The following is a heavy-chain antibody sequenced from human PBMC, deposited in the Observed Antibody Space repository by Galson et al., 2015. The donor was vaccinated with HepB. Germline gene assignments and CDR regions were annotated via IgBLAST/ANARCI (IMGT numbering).Heavy chain of an antibody. CDR2: IIPIFGTA. D-gene: IGHD3-3*01. V-gene: IGHV1-69*13. Sequence: SVKVSCKASEGTFSSYAISWVRQAPGQGLEWMGGIIPIFGTANYAQKFQGRVTITADESTSTAYMELSSLRSEDTAVYYCARGGYRRDPYYDFWSGYQDAFDIWGQGTMVTVSS. CDR1: EGTFSSYA. CDR3: ARGGYRRDPYYDFWSGYQDAFDI. J-gene: IGHJ3*02.